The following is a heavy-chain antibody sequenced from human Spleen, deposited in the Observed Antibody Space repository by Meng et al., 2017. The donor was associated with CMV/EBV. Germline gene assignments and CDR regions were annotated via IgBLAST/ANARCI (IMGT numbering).Heavy chain of an antibody. CDR1: GGSISSYF. CDR2: IYYSGST. D-gene: IGHD3-3*01. CDR3: ASESITIFGVVIGVDAFDI. V-gene: IGHV4-59*08. Sequence: SETLSLTCAVSGGSISSYFWNWIRQPPGKGLEWIGYIYYSGSTNYNPSLKSRVTISVDTSKNQFFLKLSSVTAADTAVYYCASESITIFGVVIGVDAFDIWGQGTMVTVSS. J-gene: IGHJ3*02.